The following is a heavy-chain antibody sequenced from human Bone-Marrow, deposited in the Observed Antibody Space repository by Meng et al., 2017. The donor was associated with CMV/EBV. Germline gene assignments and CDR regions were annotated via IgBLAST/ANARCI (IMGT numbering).Heavy chain of an antibody. CDR2: INPNSGGT. D-gene: IGHD6-6*01. CDR3: ARGFSSSWDAWFDP. J-gene: IGHJ5*02. CDR1: GYNFTGYD. V-gene: IGHV1-2*02. Sequence: QVRVGQPGAEVKKPGASVKVACKASGYNFTGYDMHWVRQAPGQGLEWMGWINPNSGGTNYAQKFQGRVTMTRDTSISTAYMELSRLRSDDTAVYYCARGFSSSWDAWFDPWGQGTLVTVSS.